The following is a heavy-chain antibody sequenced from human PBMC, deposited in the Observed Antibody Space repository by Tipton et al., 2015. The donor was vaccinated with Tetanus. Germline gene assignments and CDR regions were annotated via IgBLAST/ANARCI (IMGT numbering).Heavy chain of an antibody. CDR1: GGSISAYY. V-gene: IGHV4-59*12. J-gene: IGHJ4*02. CDR3: ARGSRVLGPWFY. CDR2: IYFNGST. D-gene: IGHD3-16*01. Sequence: TLSLTCTVSGGSISAYYWSWIRQPPGKGLEWIGYIYFNGSTKYNPSLKSRVAISVDASKTQFSLKLSSVTAADTAVYYCARGSRVLGPWFYWGQGTLVTVSS.